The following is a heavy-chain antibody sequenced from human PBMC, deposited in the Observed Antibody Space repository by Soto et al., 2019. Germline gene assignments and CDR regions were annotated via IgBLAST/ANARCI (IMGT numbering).Heavy chain of an antibody. CDR2: IHYSGRT. D-gene: IGHD3-22*01. Sequence: TLTLTCALSGVSMTSGAYYWTWIRQHPGKGLEWIAYIHYSGRTYYNPSLKSRVTISVDTSNNQFSLKLSSVTAADTAVYYCARYYFDSSGYSNWFEPWGQGTLVTVSS. J-gene: IGHJ5*02. V-gene: IGHV4-31*11. CDR1: GVSMTSGAYY. CDR3: ARYYFDSSGYSNWFEP.